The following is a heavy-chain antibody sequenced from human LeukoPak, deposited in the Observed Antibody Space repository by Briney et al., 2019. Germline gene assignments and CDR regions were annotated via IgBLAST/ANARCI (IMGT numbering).Heavy chain of an antibody. CDR1: GFTFSDYY. Sequence: PRGSLRLSCAASGFTFSDYYMSWIRQAPGKGLEWVSYISSTGSTIFYADSVKGRFIISRDNAKNSLYLQMNSLRAEGTAVYYCARVVYCSGGSCQIFAFDIWGQGTMVTVSS. CDR2: ISSTGSTI. D-gene: IGHD2-15*01. CDR3: ARVVYCSGGSCQIFAFDI. V-gene: IGHV3-11*01. J-gene: IGHJ3*02.